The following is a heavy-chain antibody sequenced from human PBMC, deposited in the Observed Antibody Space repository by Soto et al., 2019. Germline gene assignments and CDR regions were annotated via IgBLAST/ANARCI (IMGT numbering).Heavy chain of an antibody. D-gene: IGHD5-18*01. V-gene: IGHV5-10-1*01. CDR2: IDPSDSET. J-gene: IGHJ6*02. Sequence: GESLKISCKGSGYSFTSYWINWVRQMPGKGLEWMGKIDPSDSETNYSPSSQGHVTISADKSISTAYLQWSSLKASDTAMYYCATETAMAADGMDVWGQGTTVTVSS. CDR3: ATETAMAADGMDV. CDR1: GYSFTSYW.